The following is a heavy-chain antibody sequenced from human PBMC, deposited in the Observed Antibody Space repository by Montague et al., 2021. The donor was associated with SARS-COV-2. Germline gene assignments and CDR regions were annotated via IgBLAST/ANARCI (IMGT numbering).Heavy chain of an antibody. D-gene: IGHD2-15*01. V-gene: IGHV3-23*01. Sequence: SLRLSCAASGIIFKSYSMSWVRQIPGKGPQWVSTISGSALKAYYADSVRGRFTISRDNSKNTLHLQMNSLSAEDTAIYYCAKGGGYCSSDGCYSGHFDPWGQGTLVTVSS. CDR3: AKGGGYCSSDGCYSGHFDP. CDR2: ISGSALKA. CDR1: GIIFKSYS. J-gene: IGHJ5*02.